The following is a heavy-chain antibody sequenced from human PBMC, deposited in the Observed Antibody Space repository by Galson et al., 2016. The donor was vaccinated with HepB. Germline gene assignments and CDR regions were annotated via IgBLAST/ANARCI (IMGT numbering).Heavy chain of an antibody. J-gene: IGHJ2*01. CDR3: ARDSDTSGLHWYFDL. CDR1: GFTFSNYA. CDR2: IYSGGGT. Sequence: SLRLSCAASGFTFSNYAMSWVRQAPGEGLEWVSVIYSGGGTYYADSVRGRFSVSRDQAKNTLYMQMNSLRAEDTAVYYCARDSDTSGLHWYFDLWGRGTLVTVAS. D-gene: IGHD3-22*01. V-gene: IGHV3-23*03.